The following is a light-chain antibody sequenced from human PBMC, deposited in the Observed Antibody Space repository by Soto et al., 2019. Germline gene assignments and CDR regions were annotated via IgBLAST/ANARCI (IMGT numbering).Light chain of an antibody. J-gene: IGLJ1*01. CDR3: SSYTSSTAYV. CDR1: SSDVGGYNY. V-gene: IGLV2-14*01. CDR2: EVS. Sequence: QSALTQPASVSGSPGQSITISCTGTSSDVGGYNYVSWYQLHPGKAPKLMVYEVSNRPSGVSNRFSGSKSSNTASPTISGLQAEDEADYYCSSYTSSTAYVFGTGTKVTVL.